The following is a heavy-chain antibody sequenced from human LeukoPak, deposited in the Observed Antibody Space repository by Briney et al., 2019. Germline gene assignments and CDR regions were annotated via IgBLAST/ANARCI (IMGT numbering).Heavy chain of an antibody. Sequence: SVKVSCKASGYTFTSYYMHWVRQAPGQGLEWMGGIIPIFGTANYAQKFQGRVTITADESTSTAYMELCSLRSEDTAVYYCARVGRVSYYYYYMDVWGKGTTVTISS. D-gene: IGHD3-10*01. CDR1: GYTFTSYY. CDR3: ARVGRVSYYYYYMDV. CDR2: IIPIFGTA. V-gene: IGHV1-69*13. J-gene: IGHJ6*03.